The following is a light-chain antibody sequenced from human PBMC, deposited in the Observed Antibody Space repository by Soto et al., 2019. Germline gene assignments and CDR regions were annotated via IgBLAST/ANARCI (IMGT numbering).Light chain of an antibody. CDR2: EVN. J-gene: IGLJ1*01. V-gene: IGLV2-14*01. CDR3: CSYAGSYTFEV. CDR1: SSDVGGYNY. Sequence: QSALTQPASVSGSPGQSITISCTGTSSDVGGYNYVSWYQQNPGRAPKLIIYEVNKRPSEVSSRFSGSKSGNTASLTISGLQPEDEADYYCCSYAGSYTFEVFGTGTKVTVL.